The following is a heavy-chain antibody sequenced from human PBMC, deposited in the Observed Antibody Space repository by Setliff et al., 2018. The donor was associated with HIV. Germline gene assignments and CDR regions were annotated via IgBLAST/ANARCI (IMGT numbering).Heavy chain of an antibody. CDR2: INPGNGNT. CDR3: ARAPRIFPEFNNPHPHFDH. V-gene: IGHV1-3*01. CDR1: GYTFTNYA. Sequence: ASVKVSCKASGYTFTNYAIHWVRQAPGQRLEWMGWINPGNGNTNYAQRFQGRVTMTTDTSTSTAYMELRGLISDDTAVYFCARAPRIFPEFNNPHPHFDHWGQGTLVTVSS. J-gene: IGHJ4*02. D-gene: IGHD3-3*01.